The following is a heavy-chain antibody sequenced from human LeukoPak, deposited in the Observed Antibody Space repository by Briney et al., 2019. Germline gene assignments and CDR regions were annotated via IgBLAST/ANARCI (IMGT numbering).Heavy chain of an antibody. D-gene: IGHD5-18*01. CDR3: ARDSADTAMDARWNYYYYYYMDV. J-gene: IGHJ6*03. CDR1: GGSISTYY. V-gene: IGHV4-59*01. Sequence: PSETLSLTCTVSGGSISTYYWSWIRQPPGKGLEWIGYIYHSGSTNYNPSLKSRVTISVDTSQNQFYLKLSSVTAADTAVYYCARDSADTAMDARWNYYYYYYMDVWGKGTTVTISS. CDR2: IYHSGST.